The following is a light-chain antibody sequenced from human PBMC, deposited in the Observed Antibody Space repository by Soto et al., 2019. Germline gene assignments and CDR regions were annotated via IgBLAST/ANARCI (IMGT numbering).Light chain of an antibody. J-gene: IGLJ1*01. CDR3: GSWDSSLSAYV. Sequence: PSSVSASIGDRVTISCRASQSIYTWLVWYQQKPGKAPKLLIYDDDKRPSGIPDRFSGSKSGTSATLGITGFQTGDEADYYCGSWDSSLSAYVFGTGTKVTVL. CDR1: QSIYTW. V-gene: IGLV1-51*01. CDR2: DDD.